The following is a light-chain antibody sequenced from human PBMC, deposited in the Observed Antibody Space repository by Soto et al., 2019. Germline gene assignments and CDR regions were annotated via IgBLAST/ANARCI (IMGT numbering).Light chain of an antibody. CDR2: QDN. J-gene: IGLJ1*01. V-gene: IGLV3-1*01. CDR1: KLGDKY. Sequence: SYELTQPPSVSLSPGQTASITCSGDKLGDKYACWYQQKPGQSPVLVIYQDNKRPSGIPERFSGSNSGNTATLTISGTQAIDEADYYCQAWDSSTAVFGTGTKVTVL. CDR3: QAWDSSTAV.